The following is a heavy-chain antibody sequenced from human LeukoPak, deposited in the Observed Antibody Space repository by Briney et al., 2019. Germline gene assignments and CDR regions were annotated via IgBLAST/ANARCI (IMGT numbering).Heavy chain of an antibody. CDR2: IIPIFGTA. CDR1: GGTFSSYA. J-gene: IGHJ6*03. Sequence: ASVKVSCKASGGTFSSYAISWVRQAPGQGVEWMGGIIPIFGTANYAQKFQGRVTITADESTSTAYMELSSLRSEDTAVYYCARVRYSSSWGVMDVWGKGTTVTVSS. D-gene: IGHD6-13*01. CDR3: ARVRYSSSWGVMDV. V-gene: IGHV1-69*13.